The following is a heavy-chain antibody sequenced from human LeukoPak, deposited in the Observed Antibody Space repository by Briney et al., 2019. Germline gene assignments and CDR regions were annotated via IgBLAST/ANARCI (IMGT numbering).Heavy chain of an antibody. CDR2: ISSDGGTA. CDR3: AKRDRPCSGDCSAPYYFDY. V-gene: IGHV3-64*04. D-gene: IGHD2-21*02. CDR1: GFTFSSYS. Sequence: PGGSLRLSCSASGFTFSSYSMHWVRQAAGKGLEYVSAISSDGGTAYYADSVKDRFTISRDNSKNTLYLQMSSLRVEDTAVYYCAKRDRPCSGDCSAPYYFDYWGQGTLVTVSS. J-gene: IGHJ4*02.